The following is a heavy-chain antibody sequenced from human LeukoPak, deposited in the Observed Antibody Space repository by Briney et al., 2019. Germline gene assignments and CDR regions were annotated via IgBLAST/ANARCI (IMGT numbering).Heavy chain of an antibody. CDR2: ISGSGGST. D-gene: IGHD2-2*01. Sequence: GGSLRLSCAASGFTFSSYAMSWVRQAPGKGLEWVSAISGSGGSTYYADSVKGRFTISRDNSKNTLYLQMNSLRAEDTAVYYRAKGGSGGYCSSTSCFQGYWGQGTLVTVSS. J-gene: IGHJ4*02. V-gene: IGHV3-23*01. CDR1: GFTFSSYA. CDR3: AKGGSGGYCSSTSCFQGY.